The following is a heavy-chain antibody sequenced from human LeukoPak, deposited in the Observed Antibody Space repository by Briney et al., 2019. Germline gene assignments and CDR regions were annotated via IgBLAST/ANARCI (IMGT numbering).Heavy chain of an antibody. D-gene: IGHD6-13*01. V-gene: IGHV3-30*03. CDR2: ISYDGSNK. CDR1: GFTFSSYG. J-gene: IGHJ1*01. Sequence: PGGSLRLSCAASGFTFSSYGMHWVRQAPGKGLEWVAVISYDGSNKYYADSVKGRFTISRDNSKNTLYLQMNSLRADDTAVYYCAHFAKEYTSNWHEPVPECFHHWGQGTLVTVSS. CDR3: AHFAKEYTSNWHEPVPECFHH.